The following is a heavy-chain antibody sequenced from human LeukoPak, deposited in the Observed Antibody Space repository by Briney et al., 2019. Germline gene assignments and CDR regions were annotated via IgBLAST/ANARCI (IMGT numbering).Heavy chain of an antibody. J-gene: IGHJ3*02. V-gene: IGHV3-30*03. D-gene: IGHD6-19*01. CDR2: ISYDGSNK. CDR3: ARGAQQKNSYSSGWYGAFDI. Sequence: GRSLRLSCAASGFTFSSYGMHWVRQAPGKGLEWVAVISYDGSNKYYADSVKGRFTISRDNSKNTLYLQMNSLRAEDTAVYYCARGAQQKNSYSSGWYGAFDIWGQGTMVTVSS. CDR1: GFTFSSYG.